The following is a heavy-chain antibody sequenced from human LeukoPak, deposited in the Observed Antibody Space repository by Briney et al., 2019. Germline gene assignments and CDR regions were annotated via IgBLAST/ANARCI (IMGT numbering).Heavy chain of an antibody. V-gene: IGHV5-51*01. J-gene: IGHJ4*02. CDR3: ARGWVDSTGSTNYFDY. CDR1: GYTFANYW. D-gene: IGHD3-22*01. CDR2: IYPGDSDT. Sequence: GESLKITCKGSGYTFANYWIGWVRQMPGKGLEWMGIIYPGDSDTRYSPSFQGQVTISADKSISSAYLQWTSLKPSDTAIYYCARGWVDSTGSTNYFDYWGQGTLVTVSS.